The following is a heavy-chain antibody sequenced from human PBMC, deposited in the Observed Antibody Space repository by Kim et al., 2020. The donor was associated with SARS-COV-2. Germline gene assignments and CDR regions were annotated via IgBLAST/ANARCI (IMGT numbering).Heavy chain of an antibody. CDR3: ARVPVGASSWYYFDS. J-gene: IGHJ4*02. D-gene: IGHD6-13*01. V-gene: IGHV3-11*05. Sequence: ADSLKGRFTISRDNAENSLYLERNSLSADDTAVYYCARVPVGASSWYYFDSWGQGTLVTVSS.